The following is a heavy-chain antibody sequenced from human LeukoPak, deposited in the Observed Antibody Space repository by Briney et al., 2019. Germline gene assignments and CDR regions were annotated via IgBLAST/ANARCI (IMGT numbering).Heavy chain of an antibody. Sequence: ASVKVSCKASGYTFTGYYMHWVRQAPGQGLEWMGWINPNSGGTNYAQKFQGRVTMTRDTSISTAYMELSSLRSEDTAVYYCARVGCSSTSCYSSNWFDPWGQGTLVTVSS. CDR3: ARVGCSSTSCYSSNWFDP. V-gene: IGHV1-2*02. J-gene: IGHJ5*02. CDR1: GYTFTGYY. CDR2: INPNSGGT. D-gene: IGHD2-2*01.